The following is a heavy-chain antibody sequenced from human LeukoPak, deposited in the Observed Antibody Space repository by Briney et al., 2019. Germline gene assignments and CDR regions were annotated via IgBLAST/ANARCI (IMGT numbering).Heavy chain of an antibody. CDR2: IYYSGST. V-gene: IGHV4-30-4*08. CDR1: GGSISSGDYY. D-gene: IGHD6-13*01. J-gene: IGHJ4*02. CDR3: ARSEVRAGTFSFDY. Sequence: SETLSLTCTVSGGSISSGDYYWNWFRQPPGKGLEWIGYIYYSGSTYCNPSLKSRLTVSVDMSKNQFSLKLSSVTAADTAVYYCARSEVRAGTFSFDYWGQGTLVTVSS.